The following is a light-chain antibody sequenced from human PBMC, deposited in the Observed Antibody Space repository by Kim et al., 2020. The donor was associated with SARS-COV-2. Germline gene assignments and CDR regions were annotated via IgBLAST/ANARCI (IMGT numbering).Light chain of an antibody. CDR3: QAWDSSTFYV. J-gene: IGLJ1*01. Sequence: ELTQPPSVSVSPGQTASITCSGDKLGDKYACWYQQKPGQSPVLVIYQDSKRPSGIPERFSGSNSGNTATLTISGTQAMDEADYYCQAWDSSTFYVFGTGTKVTVL. V-gene: IGLV3-1*01. CDR1: KLGDKY. CDR2: QDS.